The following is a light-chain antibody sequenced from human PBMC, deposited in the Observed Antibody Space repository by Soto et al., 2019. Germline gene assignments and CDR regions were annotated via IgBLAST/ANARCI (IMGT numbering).Light chain of an antibody. J-gene: IGKJ1*01. CDR1: QSVSSN. CDR3: QQYINLWT. Sequence: EIVMTQSPATLSVSPGERVTLSCRASQSVSSNLAWYQQKPGQSPRLLIYGASTRATGIPARFSGSGSGTEFTLTISSPQSEDFAVYYCQQYINLWTFGQGTKVEIK. CDR2: GAS. V-gene: IGKV3-15*01.